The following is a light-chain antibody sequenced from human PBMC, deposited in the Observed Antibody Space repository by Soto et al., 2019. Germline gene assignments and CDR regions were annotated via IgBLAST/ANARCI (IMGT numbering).Light chain of an antibody. CDR1: QGISSY. Sequence: AIRMTQSPSSLSASTGDRVTITCRASQGISSYLAWYQQKPGKAPKLMSYAASTLQSGVPSRFRGSGSGTDFTLTISCLKSEDFETYYCQQYYSYPWTFGQGTKVDIK. J-gene: IGKJ1*01. V-gene: IGKV1-8*01. CDR2: AAS. CDR3: QQYYSYPWT.